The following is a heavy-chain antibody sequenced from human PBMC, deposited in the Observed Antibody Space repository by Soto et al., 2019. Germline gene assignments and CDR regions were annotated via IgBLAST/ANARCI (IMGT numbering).Heavy chain of an antibody. CDR2: IYYSGST. D-gene: IGHD3-10*01. J-gene: IGHJ6*02. CDR3: ARTTSSDVDYYGSGYYYYYGMDV. Sequence: SETLSLTCIVSGGSISSGGYYWSWIRQHPGKGLEWIGYIYYSGSTYYNPSLKSRVTISVDTSKNQFSLKLSSVTAADTAVYYCARTTSSDVDYYGSGYYYYYGMDVWGQGTTVTVSS. CDR1: GGSISSGGYY. V-gene: IGHV4-31*03.